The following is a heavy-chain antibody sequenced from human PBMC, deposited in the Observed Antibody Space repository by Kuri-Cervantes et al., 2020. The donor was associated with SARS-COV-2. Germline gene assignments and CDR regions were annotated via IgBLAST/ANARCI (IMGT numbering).Heavy chain of an antibody. V-gene: IGHV4-39*01. CDR2: IYHSGST. Sequence: ESLKISCTVSGGSISSSSYYWGWIRQPPGKGLEWIGSIYHSGSTYYNPSLKSRVTISVDTSKNQFSLKLSSVTAADTAVYYCARHPTPYCGGDCYLDWFDPWGQGTLVTVSS. J-gene: IGHJ5*02. CDR1: GGSISSSSYY. CDR3: ARHPTPYCGGDCYLDWFDP. D-gene: IGHD2-21*02.